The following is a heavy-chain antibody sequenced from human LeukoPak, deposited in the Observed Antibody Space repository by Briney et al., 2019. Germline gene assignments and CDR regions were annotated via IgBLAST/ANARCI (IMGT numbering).Heavy chain of an antibody. J-gene: IGHJ4*02. D-gene: IGHD2-2*01. CDR3: ARHLGGGPAATPFDY. V-gene: IGHV5-51*01. Sequence: GESLKISCKGSGYSFTGYWIGWVRQMPGKGLEWMGIIYPGDSDTRYSPSFQGQVTISADKSISTAYPQWSSLKASDTAMYYCARHLGGGPAATPFDYWGQGTLVTVSS. CDR1: GYSFTGYW. CDR2: IYPGDSDT.